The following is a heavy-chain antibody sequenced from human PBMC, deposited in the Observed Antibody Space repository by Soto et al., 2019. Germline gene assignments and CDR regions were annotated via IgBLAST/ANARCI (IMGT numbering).Heavy chain of an antibody. Sequence: SLRLSCAASGFAIVDDAMHWVRQVPGKGLEWVSGINWNSGSIGYADSVKGRFAISRENAKNSLHLQMNRLRAEDTACYYCGRKESINWYTAHFSHWGQGHLVPLAS. V-gene: IGHV3-9*01. CDR3: GRKESINWYTAHFSH. D-gene: IGHD6-13*01. CDR2: INWNSGSI. CDR1: GFAIVDDA. J-gene: IGHJ1*01.